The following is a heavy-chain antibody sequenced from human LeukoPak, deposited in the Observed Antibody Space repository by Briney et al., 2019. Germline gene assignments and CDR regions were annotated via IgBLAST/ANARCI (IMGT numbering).Heavy chain of an antibody. CDR2: ISSSSSTI. V-gene: IGHV3-48*01. J-gene: IGHJ3*02. CDR1: GFTFSSYS. CDR3: ARERRITGTAGAFDI. Sequence: GGSLRLSCAASGFTFSSYSMNWVRQAPGKGLEWVSYISSSSSTIYYADSVKGRFTISRDNAKNSLYLQMNSLRAEDTAVYYCARERRITGTAGAFDIWGQGTMVTVSS. D-gene: IGHD1-7*01.